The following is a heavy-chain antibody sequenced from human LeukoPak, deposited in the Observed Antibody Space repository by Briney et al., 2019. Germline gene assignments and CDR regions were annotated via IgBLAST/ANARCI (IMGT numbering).Heavy chain of an antibody. Sequence: GESLRLSCAASGFTFSGSALHWVRQAFGKGLEWVGRIRSTANGYATAYAASVKGRFTISRDDSKNTAYLQMDSLKTEDTAVYYCTGNYYGSGSYADFDYWGQGTLVTVSS. J-gene: IGHJ4*02. CDR2: IRSTANGYAT. CDR1: GFTFSGSA. D-gene: IGHD3-10*01. CDR3: TGNYYGSGSYADFDY. V-gene: IGHV3-73*01.